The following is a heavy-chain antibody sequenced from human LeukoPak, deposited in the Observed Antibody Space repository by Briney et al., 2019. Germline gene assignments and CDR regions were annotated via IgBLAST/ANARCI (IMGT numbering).Heavy chain of an antibody. CDR2: IIPILGIA. Sequence: SVKVFCKASGGTFSSYAISWVRQAPGQGLEWMGRIIPILGIANYAQKFQGRVTITADKSTSTAYMELSSLRSEDTAVYYCARDPRITMVRGVFDYWGQGTLVTVSS. CDR1: GGTFSSYA. D-gene: IGHD3-10*01. CDR3: ARDPRITMVRGVFDY. V-gene: IGHV1-69*04. J-gene: IGHJ4*02.